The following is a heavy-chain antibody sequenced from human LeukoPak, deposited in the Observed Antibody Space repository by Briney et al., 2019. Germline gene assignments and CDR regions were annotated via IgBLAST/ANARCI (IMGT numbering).Heavy chain of an antibody. CDR1: GFTFTNYG. J-gene: IGHJ4*02. Sequence: PGGSLRLSCAASGFTFTNYGVHWLRQAPGKGLEWVAFIRYDGNYKFFADSVKGRFAISRDNSNSTVFLQMNSLRAEDTAVYYCAKDHRGYCSGRNCYSHYWGQGTLVTVSS. V-gene: IGHV3-30*02. D-gene: IGHD2-15*01. CDR3: AKDHRGYCSGRNCYSHY. CDR2: IRYDGNYK.